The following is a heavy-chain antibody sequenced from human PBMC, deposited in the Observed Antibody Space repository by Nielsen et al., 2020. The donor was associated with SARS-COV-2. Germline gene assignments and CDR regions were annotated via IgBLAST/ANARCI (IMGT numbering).Heavy chain of an antibody. CDR1: GFTFDDSA. J-gene: IGHJ4*02. D-gene: IGHD3-22*01. V-gene: IGHV3-9*01. CDR2: ISWNSGSI. CDR3: AKAQAYDTTGYYSITYYLHY. Sequence: GGSLRLSCAASGFTFDDSAMHWVRQAPGKGLEWVSGISWNSGSIVYADSVKGRFAISRDNAKNSLYLQMNSLRAEDTALYYCAKAQAYDTTGYYSITYYLHYWGQGTLVTVSS.